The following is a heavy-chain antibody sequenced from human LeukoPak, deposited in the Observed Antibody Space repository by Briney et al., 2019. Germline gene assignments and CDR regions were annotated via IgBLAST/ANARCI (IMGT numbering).Heavy chain of an antibody. V-gene: IGHV1-2*02. D-gene: IGHD3-10*01. J-gene: IGHJ4*02. CDR1: GYTFTSYD. Sequence: ASVKVSCKASGYTFTSYDINWVRQATGQGLEWMGWINPNSGGTNYAQKFQGGITMTRDTSISTAYMELSRLRSDDTAVYYCAARITRPYYFDYWGQGTLVTVSS. CDR3: AARITRPYYFDY. CDR2: INPNSGGT.